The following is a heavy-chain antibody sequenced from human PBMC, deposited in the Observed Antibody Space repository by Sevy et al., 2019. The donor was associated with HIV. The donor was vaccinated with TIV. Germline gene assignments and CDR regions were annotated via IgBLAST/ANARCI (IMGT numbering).Heavy chain of an antibody. D-gene: IGHD3-22*01. Sequence: ASVKVSCKASGYTFTSYDINWVRQATGQGLEWMGWMNPNSGNTGYAQKFQGRVTMTRNTSISTAYMELSSLRSDDTAVYYCAMTYYYDSSGYYYRDYFDYWGQGTLVTVSS. CDR1: GYTFTSYD. CDR3: AMTYYYDSSGYYYRDYFDY. J-gene: IGHJ4*02. CDR2: MNPNSGNT. V-gene: IGHV1-8*01.